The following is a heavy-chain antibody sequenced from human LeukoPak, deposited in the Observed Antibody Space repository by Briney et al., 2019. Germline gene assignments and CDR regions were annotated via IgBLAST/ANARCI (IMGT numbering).Heavy chain of an antibody. Sequence: ASVKVSCKASGYTFTSYDINWVRQATGQGLEWMGWMNPNSGTTGYAQKFQGRVTMTRNTSISTAYMELSNLRSEDTAVYYCARVVPAATSYGNWFDPWGQGTLVTVSS. D-gene: IGHD2-2*01. J-gene: IGHJ5*02. CDR1: GYTFTSYD. V-gene: IGHV1-8*01. CDR2: MNPNSGTT. CDR3: ARVVPAATSYGNWFDP.